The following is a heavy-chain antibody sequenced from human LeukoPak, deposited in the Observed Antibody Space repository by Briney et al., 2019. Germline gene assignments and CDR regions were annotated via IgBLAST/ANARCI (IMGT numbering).Heavy chain of an antibody. Sequence: SVKVSCKASGGTFSSYAINWVRQAPGQGLEWMGGIIPIFGTANYAQKFQGRVTITADESTSTAYMELSSLRSEDTAVYYCARALHLELHSYLDSWGKGTLVTVSS. D-gene: IGHD1-1*01. V-gene: IGHV1-69*01. CDR3: ARALHLELHSYLDS. CDR2: IIPIFGTA. CDR1: GGTFSSYA. J-gene: IGHJ4*02.